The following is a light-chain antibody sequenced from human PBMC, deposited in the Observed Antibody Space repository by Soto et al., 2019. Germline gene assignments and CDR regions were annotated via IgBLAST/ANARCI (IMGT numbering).Light chain of an antibody. CDR3: QQSSSIPWT. CDR2: GAS. CDR1: QIINTY. V-gene: IGKV1-39*01. J-gene: IGKJ1*01. Sequence: DIQMTQSPSSLSASVGARVTITCRASQIINTYLHWYQHKPGKAPKLLLSGASTLQSGVPSRFTVSGSGTEFALTISSLQPEDLATYYCQQSSSIPWTFGPVTNVEIK.